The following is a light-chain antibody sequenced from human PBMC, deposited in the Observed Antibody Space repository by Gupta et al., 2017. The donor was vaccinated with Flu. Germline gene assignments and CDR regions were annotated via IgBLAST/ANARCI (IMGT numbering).Light chain of an antibody. J-gene: IGKJ3*01. CDR3: HQYSNSFT. CDR1: QAATDDQ. V-gene: IGKV3-20*01. Sequence: TALTQSPDTLSVSLGQRVTLACRGSQAATDDQLAWYQQKPGHSPRLLVSGVSRRASGIPDKFTGSGSGRDFTLTISSLGPDDFGIYFCHQYSNSFTFGPGTTV. CDR2: GVS.